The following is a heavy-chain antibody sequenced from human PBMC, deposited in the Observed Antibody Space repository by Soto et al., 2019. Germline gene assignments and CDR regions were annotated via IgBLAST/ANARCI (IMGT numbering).Heavy chain of an antibody. CDR2: INPNSGGT. CDR1: GYTFTGYY. Sequence: QVQLVQSGAEVKKPGASVKVSCKASGYTFTGYYMHWVRQAPGQGLEWMGWINPNSGGTNHAQKFQGWVTMTRDTSISTAYMELSRLRSDDTAVYYCASPAGTEPSYDCMDVWGQGTTVTVSS. J-gene: IGHJ6*02. D-gene: IGHD6-19*01. CDR3: ASPAGTEPSYDCMDV. V-gene: IGHV1-2*04.